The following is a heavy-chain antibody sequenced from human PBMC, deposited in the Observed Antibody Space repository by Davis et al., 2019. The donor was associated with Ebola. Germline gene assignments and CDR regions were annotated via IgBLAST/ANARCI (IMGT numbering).Heavy chain of an antibody. CDR3: AKEGGYCSGGSCHTFHYYYGMDV. Sequence: GGSLRLSCAASGFTFSSYWMSWVRQAPGKGLEWVANIKQDGSEKYYVDSVKGRFTISRDNAKNSLYLQMNSLRAEDTAVYYCAKEGGYCSGGSCHTFHYYYGMDVWGQGTTVTVSS. J-gene: IGHJ6*02. D-gene: IGHD2-15*01. V-gene: IGHV3-7*01. CDR2: IKQDGSEK. CDR1: GFTFSSYW.